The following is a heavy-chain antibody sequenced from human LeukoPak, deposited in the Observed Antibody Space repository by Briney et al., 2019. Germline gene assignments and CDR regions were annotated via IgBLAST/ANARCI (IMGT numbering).Heavy chain of an antibody. Sequence: GGSLRLSCAAYGFTFSSYGMHWVRQAPGKGLEWVAVISYDGSNKYYADSVKGRFTISRDNSKNTLYLQMNSLRAEDTAVYYCAKGLLRFYYYYGMDVWGQGTTVTVSS. D-gene: IGHD5-12*01. CDR2: ISYDGSNK. J-gene: IGHJ6*02. CDR1: GFTFSSYG. CDR3: AKGLLRFYYYYGMDV. V-gene: IGHV3-30*18.